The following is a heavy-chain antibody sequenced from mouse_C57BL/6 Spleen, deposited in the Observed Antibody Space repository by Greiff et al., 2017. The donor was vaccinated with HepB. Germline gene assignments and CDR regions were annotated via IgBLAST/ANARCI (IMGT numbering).Heavy chain of an antibody. CDR1: GYTFTSYW. V-gene: IGHV1-69*01. Sequence: VQLQQPGAELVKPGASVKMSCKASGYTFTSYWITWVKQRPGQGLEWIGEIDPSDSYTNYNQKFKGKSTLTVDKSSSTAYMQLSSLTSEDSAVYYCARAGGDGNAMDYWGQGTSVTVSS. D-gene: IGHD3-3*01. CDR2: IDPSDSYT. CDR3: ARAGGDGNAMDY. J-gene: IGHJ4*01.